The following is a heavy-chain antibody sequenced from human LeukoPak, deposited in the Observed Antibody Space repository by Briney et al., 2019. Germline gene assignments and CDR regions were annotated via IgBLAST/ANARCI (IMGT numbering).Heavy chain of an antibody. CDR2: IYYIGST. CDR1: GGSFSGYY. J-gene: IGHJ5*01. V-gene: IGHV4-31*11. CDR3: ARGHFNILTGYYIDS. Sequence: SETLSLTCAVYGGSFSGYYWSWIRQHPGKGLEWIGHIYYIGSTYYNPSLKSRVTISVDTSKKQFSLKLSSVTAADTAVYYCARGHFNILTGYYIDSWGQGTLVTVSS. D-gene: IGHD3-9*01.